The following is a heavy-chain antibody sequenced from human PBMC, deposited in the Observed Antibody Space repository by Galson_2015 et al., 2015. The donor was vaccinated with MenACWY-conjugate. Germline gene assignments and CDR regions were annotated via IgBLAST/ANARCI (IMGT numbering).Heavy chain of an antibody. CDR3: ARVGWLRSSGY. D-gene: IGHD5-12*01. V-gene: IGHV3-48*01. CDR2: ISSSSSTI. J-gene: IGHJ4*02. Sequence: SLRLSCAASGFTFSSYSMNWVRQAPGKGLEWVSYISSSSSTIYYADSVKGRFTISRDNAKNSLYLQMNSLRAEDTAVYYCARVGWLRSSGYWGQGTLVTVSP. CDR1: GFTFSSYS.